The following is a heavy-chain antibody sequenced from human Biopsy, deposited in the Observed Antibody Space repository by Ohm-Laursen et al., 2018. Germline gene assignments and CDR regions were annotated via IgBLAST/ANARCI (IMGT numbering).Heavy chain of an antibody. J-gene: IGHJ4*02. CDR3: AIDGNDFLTDYLKIDQ. CDR2: INPKSGGT. CDR1: GCTFTGYY. D-gene: IGHD3-9*01. Sequence: SSAKVSCKASGCTFTGYYLHWVRQAPGQGLEWMGWINPKSGGTHYLEKFRGRVTMTRDTSISTAYMEVSSLRSDDTAVYYCAIDGNDFLTDYLKIDQWGQGTLVTVSS. V-gene: IGHV1-2*02.